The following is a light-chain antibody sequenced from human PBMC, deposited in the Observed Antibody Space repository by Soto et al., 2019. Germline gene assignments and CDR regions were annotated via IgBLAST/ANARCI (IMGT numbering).Light chain of an antibody. V-gene: IGKV3-15*01. J-gene: IGKJ4*01. CDR1: QSVNSN. CDR3: QQYNFWPPIT. CDR2: DAS. Sequence: EIVMTQSTATLSESPGERATLSCRASQSVNSNLAWYRQKPGQAPRLLISDASTRATGVPARFSGSGSGTEFTLTISSLQSEDSGIYYCQQYNFWPPITFGGGTKVEIK.